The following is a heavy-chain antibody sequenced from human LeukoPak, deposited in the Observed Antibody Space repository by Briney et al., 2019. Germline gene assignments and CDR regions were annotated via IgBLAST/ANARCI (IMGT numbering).Heavy chain of an antibody. CDR3: ARGPRGVVVPAATIDY. J-gene: IGHJ4*02. V-gene: IGHV1-69*04. CDR2: IIPILGIA. CDR1: GGTFSSYA. Sequence: EASVKVSCKASGGTFSSYAISWVRQAPGQGLEWMGGIIPILGIANCAQKFQGRVTITADKSTSTAYMELSSLRSEDTAVYYCARGPRGVVVPAATIDYWGQGTLVTVSS. D-gene: IGHD2-2*01.